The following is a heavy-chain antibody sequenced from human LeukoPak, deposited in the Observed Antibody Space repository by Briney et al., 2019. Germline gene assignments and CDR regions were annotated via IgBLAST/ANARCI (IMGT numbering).Heavy chain of an antibody. J-gene: IGHJ4*02. CDR2: IVGSGVTT. V-gene: IGHV3-23*01. Sequence: PGGTLRLSCVASGFTFSNYGMNWVRQAPGKGLEWVSGIVGSGVTTYYADSVKGRFTISRDNSKNTLYLHMNGLRVEDTAIYYCARDERWIQFNDWGQGTLVTVSS. CDR1: GFTFSNYG. D-gene: IGHD5-18*01. CDR3: ARDERWIQFND.